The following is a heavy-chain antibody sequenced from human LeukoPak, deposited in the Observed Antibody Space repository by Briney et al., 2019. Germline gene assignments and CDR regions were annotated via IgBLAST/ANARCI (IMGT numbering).Heavy chain of an antibody. J-gene: IGHJ4*02. CDR2: IYWNDDK. D-gene: IGHD6-6*01. V-gene: IGHV2-5*01. Sequence: ESGPALVKPTQTLTLTCTFSGFSLSTSGVGVGWIRQPPGKALEWLALIYWNDDKRYSPSLESRLTITKDTSKNQVVLTMTNMDPVDTATYYCARRGSSLSLDFWGQGTLVTVSS. CDR3: ARRGSSLSLDF. CDR1: GFSLSTSGVG.